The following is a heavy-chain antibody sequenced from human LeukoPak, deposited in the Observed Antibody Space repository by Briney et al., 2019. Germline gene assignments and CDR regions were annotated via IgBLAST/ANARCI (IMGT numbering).Heavy chain of an antibody. J-gene: IGHJ4*02. Sequence: GASVKVSCKXSGGTFSSYAISWVRQAPGQGLEWMGRIIPIFGTANYSQKLQGRVTITTDESTSTAYMELSSLRSEDTAVYYCARDLPYYDFWSGSMPFDYWGQGTLVTVSS. CDR3: ARDLPYYDFWSGSMPFDY. V-gene: IGHV1-69*05. CDR1: GGTFSSYA. D-gene: IGHD3-3*01. CDR2: IIPIFGTA.